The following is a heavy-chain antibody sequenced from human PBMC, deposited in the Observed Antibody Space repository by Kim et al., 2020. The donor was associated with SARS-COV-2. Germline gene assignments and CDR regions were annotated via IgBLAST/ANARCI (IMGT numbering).Heavy chain of an antibody. CDR1: GFTFDDYA. CDR3: TRGQPSTVTTLYYFDS. J-gene: IGHJ4*02. V-gene: IGHV3-9*01. CDR2: IFWDAPSI. Sequence: GGSLRLSCAASGFTFDDYAMHWVRQAPGKGLEWVSGIFWDAPSIGYADSVKGRFAISRDNARNSLYLQMNNLRSEDTALYYCTRGQPSTVTTLYYFDSWGQGTLVTVSS. D-gene: IGHD4-17*01.